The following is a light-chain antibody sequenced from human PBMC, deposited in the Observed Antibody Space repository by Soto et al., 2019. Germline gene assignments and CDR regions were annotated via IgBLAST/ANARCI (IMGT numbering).Light chain of an antibody. J-gene: IGKJ3*01. Sequence: EIVLTQSPATLSLSPGERATLSCRASQSVSSYLAWYQQKPGQAPRLLIYDASNRATGIPARFSGSGSGTDFTLTISSLKPEDFAVYYCQQRSNWPPGRFTFGPGTKVDIK. V-gene: IGKV3-11*01. CDR3: QQRSNWPPGRFT. CDR1: QSVSSY. CDR2: DAS.